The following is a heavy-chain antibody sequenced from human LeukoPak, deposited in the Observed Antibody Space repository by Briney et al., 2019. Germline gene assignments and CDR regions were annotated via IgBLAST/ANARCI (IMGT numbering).Heavy chain of an antibody. J-gene: IGHJ4*02. Sequence: QAGGSLRLSCAASGFTFSSYEMNWVRQAPGKGLEWVSYISSSGSTIYYADSVKGRFTISRDNAKNSLYLQMNSLRAEDTAVYYCATTMVRGFYMDYWGQGTLVTVSS. V-gene: IGHV3-48*03. CDR1: GFTFSSYE. D-gene: IGHD3-10*01. CDR3: ATTMVRGFYMDY. CDR2: ISSSGSTI.